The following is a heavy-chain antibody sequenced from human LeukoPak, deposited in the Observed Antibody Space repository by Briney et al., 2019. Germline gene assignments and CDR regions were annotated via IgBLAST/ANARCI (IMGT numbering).Heavy chain of an antibody. CDR3: AKDYRPKYYYDSSGYFDY. D-gene: IGHD3-22*01. CDR2: ISGSGGST. CDR1: GFTFSSYA. Sequence: PGGSLRLSCAASGFTFSSYAMSWVRQAPGKGLEWVSAISGSGGSTYYAGSVKGRFTISRDNSKNTLYLQMNSLRAEDTAVYYCAKDYRPKYYYDSSGYFDYWGQGTLVTVSS. J-gene: IGHJ4*02. V-gene: IGHV3-23*01.